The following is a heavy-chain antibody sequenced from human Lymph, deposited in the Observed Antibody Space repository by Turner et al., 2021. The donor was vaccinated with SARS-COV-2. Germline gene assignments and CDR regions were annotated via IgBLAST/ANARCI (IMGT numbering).Heavy chain of an antibody. CDR2: IYSGGNS. Sequence: EVQLVESGGGLVQRGGSLSLSCAASGITVSRNYMSWVRQAPGKGLEWVSVIYSGGNSYYADSVKGRFTISRNNSKNTLYLQMNSLRAEDTAVYDCARDLDTAGGMDVWGQGTTVTVSS. CDR1: GITVSRNY. V-gene: IGHV3-53*04. CDR3: ARDLDTAGGMDV. D-gene: IGHD5-18*01. J-gene: IGHJ6*02.